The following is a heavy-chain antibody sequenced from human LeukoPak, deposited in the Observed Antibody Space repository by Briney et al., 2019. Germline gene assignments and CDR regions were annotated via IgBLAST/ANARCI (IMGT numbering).Heavy chain of an antibody. CDR3: ARGEILLDSSDRFDP. CDR2: ISAYNGNT. Sequence: ASVKVSCKASGYTFTSYGISWVRQAPGQGLEWMGWISAYNGNTNYAQKLQGRVTMTTDTSTSTAYMELRSLRSDDTAVYYCARGEILLDSSDRFDPWGQGTLVTVSS. CDR1: GYTFTSYG. V-gene: IGHV1-18*04. J-gene: IGHJ5*02. D-gene: IGHD2/OR15-2a*01.